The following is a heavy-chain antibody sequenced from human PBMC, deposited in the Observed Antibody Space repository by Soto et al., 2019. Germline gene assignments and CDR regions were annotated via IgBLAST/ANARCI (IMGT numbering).Heavy chain of an antibody. CDR1: GFTFSSYS. J-gene: IGHJ4*02. CDR3: ATSGDYYYDSSGYSDY. Sequence: LRLSCAASGFTFSSYSMNWVRQAPGKGLEWVSSISSSSSYIYYADSVKGRFTISRDNAKNSLYLQMNSLRAEDTAVYYCATSGDYYYDSSGYSDYWGQGTLVTVSS. V-gene: IGHV3-21*01. CDR2: ISSSSSYI. D-gene: IGHD3-22*01.